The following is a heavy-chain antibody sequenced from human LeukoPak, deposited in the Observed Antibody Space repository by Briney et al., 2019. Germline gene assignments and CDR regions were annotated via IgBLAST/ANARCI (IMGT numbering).Heavy chain of an antibody. D-gene: IGHD3-10*01. CDR1: GFTFSSYE. J-gene: IGHJ6*02. CDR2: ISSSGSTI. CDR3: ARDDPLPMVRGVMASSYYYHGMDV. V-gene: IGHV3-48*03. Sequence: GGSLRLSCAASGFTFSSYEMNWVRQAPGKGLEWVSYISSSGSTIYYADSVKGRFTISRDNAKNSLYLQMNSLRAEDTAVYYCARDDPLPMVRGVMASSYYYHGMDVWGQGTTVTVSS.